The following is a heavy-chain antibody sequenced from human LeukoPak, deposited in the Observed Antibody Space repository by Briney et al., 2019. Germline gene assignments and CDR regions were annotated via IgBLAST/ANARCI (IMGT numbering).Heavy chain of an antibody. Sequence: GGSLRLSCAASGFTFSSYAMSWVRQAPGKGLEWVSAISGSGGSTYYADSVKGRFTISRDNSKNTLYLQMNSLRAEDTALYYCARDLSSGYGMDVWGQGTTVTVSS. CDR3: ARDLSSGYGMDV. D-gene: IGHD6-19*01. V-gene: IGHV3-23*01. J-gene: IGHJ6*02. CDR2: ISGSGGST. CDR1: GFTFSSYA.